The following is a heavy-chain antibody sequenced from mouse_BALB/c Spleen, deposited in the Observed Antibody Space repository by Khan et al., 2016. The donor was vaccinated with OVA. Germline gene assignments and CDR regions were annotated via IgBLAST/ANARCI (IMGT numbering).Heavy chain of an antibody. CDR2: ISDGGSYT. J-gene: IGHJ3*01. CDR1: GFTFSDYY. Sequence: EVELVESGGGLVKPGGSLKLSCAASGFTFSDYYMYWVRQTPEKRLEWVATISDGGSYTYYPDSVKGRFTISRDNAKNHLYLQMSSLKSEDTAMSYCARAGYGWFAYWGQGTLVTVSA. V-gene: IGHV5-4*02. CDR3: ARAGYGWFAY. D-gene: IGHD1-1*02.